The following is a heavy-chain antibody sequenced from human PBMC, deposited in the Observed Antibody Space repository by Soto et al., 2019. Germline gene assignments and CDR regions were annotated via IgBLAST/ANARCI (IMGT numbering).Heavy chain of an antibody. V-gene: IGHV4-34*01. CDR1: TGSLSCYY. Sequence: SETLSLTCSIYTGSLSCYYWSWIGGPPGKGLEWIGEISQSGNTNDSRSLKSRVSISIDPSQKHFSLHLASVSGAATAVYFFGRAPKVTGSSQTRPDFCGQGTLVTLSS. D-gene: IGHD6-6*01. J-gene: IGHJ4*02. CDR3: GRAPKVTGSSQTRPDF. CDR2: ISQSGNT.